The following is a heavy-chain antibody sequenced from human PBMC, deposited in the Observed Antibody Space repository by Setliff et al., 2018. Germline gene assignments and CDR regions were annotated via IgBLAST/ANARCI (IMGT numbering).Heavy chain of an antibody. V-gene: IGHV4-4*07. Sequence: SETLSLTCTVYGGSFSDYYWSWVRQSAGKGPEWIGHIYTNGATNYSPSLKSRVSISADTSKNVLSLRLTSVTAADTAVYYCAKEYVVISFVRNSHQHYGMDVWGQGTAVTVSS. CDR1: GGSFSDYY. CDR3: AKEYVVISFVRNSHQHYGMDV. D-gene: IGHD2-21*01. CDR2: IYTNGAT. J-gene: IGHJ6*02.